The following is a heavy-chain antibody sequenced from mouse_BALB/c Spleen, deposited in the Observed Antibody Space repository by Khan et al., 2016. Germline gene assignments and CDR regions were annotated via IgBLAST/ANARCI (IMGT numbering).Heavy chain of an antibody. CDR2: INPTSGYT. CDR1: GYTFTTYW. CDR3: TRDRSDY. Sequence: QVQLQQSGAELAKPGASVKMSCKASGYTFTTYWMHWVKQRPGQGLDWIGYINPTSGYTDYNEKFKDRATLSADKSSSTAYMQLSSLTSEDSAVYYCTRDRSDYWGQGTTLTVSS. V-gene: IGHV1-7*01. J-gene: IGHJ2*01.